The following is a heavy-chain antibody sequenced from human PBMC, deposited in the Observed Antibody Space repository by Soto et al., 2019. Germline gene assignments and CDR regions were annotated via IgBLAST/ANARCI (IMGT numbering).Heavy chain of an antibody. J-gene: IGHJ2*01. V-gene: IGHV6-1*01. Sequence: QVQLQQSGPGLVKPSQTLSLMCDISGDSVSSVTATWSWIRQSPSRGLEWLGRTYYRSKWYYDYAVSVKSQIVITPDTSKNQLTLDLNSVTPEYTAVYFCARDGSGFHWYFDVWGRGTLVTVSS. CDR3: ARDGSGFHWYFDV. D-gene: IGHD6-19*01. CDR2: TYYRSKWYY. CDR1: GDSVSSVTAT.